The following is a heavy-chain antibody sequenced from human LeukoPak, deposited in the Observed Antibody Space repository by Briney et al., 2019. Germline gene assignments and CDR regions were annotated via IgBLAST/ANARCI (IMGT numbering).Heavy chain of an antibody. Sequence: PGGSLRLSCAASGFTFSSYSMNWVRQAPGKGLEWVSYISSSSSTIYYADSVKGRFTISRDNAKNSLYLQMNSLRDEDTAVYYCARDQVYYDSSGYPHYYFDYWGQGTLVTVSS. CDR1: GFTFSSYS. V-gene: IGHV3-48*02. CDR3: ARDQVYYDSSGYPHYYFDY. D-gene: IGHD3-22*01. CDR2: ISSSSSTI. J-gene: IGHJ4*02.